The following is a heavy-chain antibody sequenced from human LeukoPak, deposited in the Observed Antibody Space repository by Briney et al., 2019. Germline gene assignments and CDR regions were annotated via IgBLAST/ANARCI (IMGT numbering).Heavy chain of an antibody. J-gene: IGHJ4*02. Sequence: GGSLRLSCAASGFTFSSYSMNWVRQAPGKGLEWVSSISSSSSDIYYADSVKGRFTISRDNAKNSLYLQMNSLGAEDTAVYYCASAAGIVGRTFDYWGQGTLVTVSS. D-gene: IGHD6-19*01. CDR1: GFTFSSYS. CDR2: ISSSSSDI. V-gene: IGHV3-21*01. CDR3: ASAAGIVGRTFDY.